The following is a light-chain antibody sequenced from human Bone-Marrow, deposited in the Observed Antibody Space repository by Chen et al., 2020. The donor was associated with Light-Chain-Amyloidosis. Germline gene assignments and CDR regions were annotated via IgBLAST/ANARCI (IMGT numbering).Light chain of an antibody. Sequence: SYVLTQPSSVSVAPGQTATIACGGNNIGSTSVHWYQQTPGQAPLLVDYDDSDRPSGIPGRLSGSNSGNPATLTISRVEAGDEADYYCQVWDRSSDRPVFGGGTKLTVL. V-gene: IGLV3-21*02. CDR2: DDS. CDR1: NIGSTS. J-gene: IGLJ3*02. CDR3: QVWDRSSDRPV.